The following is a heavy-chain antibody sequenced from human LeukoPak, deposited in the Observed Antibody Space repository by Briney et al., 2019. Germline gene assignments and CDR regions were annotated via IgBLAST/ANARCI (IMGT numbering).Heavy chain of an antibody. D-gene: IGHD2-2*01. V-gene: IGHV1-69*02. Sequence: SVKVSCKASGGTFSSYTISWVRQAPGQGREWMGRIIPILGIANYGQKFQGRVTITADKSTSTAYMELSSLRSEDTAVYYCASPRALYCSSTSCQTANGAFDIWGQGTMVTVSS. CDR3: ASPRALYCSSTSCQTANGAFDI. CDR1: GGTFSSYT. CDR2: IIPILGIA. J-gene: IGHJ3*02.